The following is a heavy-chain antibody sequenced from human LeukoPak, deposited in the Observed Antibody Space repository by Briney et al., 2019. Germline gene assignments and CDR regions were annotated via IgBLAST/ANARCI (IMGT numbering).Heavy chain of an antibody. J-gene: IGHJ6*02. CDR1: GSTFSSYA. CDR3: ARASVGLDHYYYYGMDV. V-gene: IGHV3-30-3*01. CDR2: ISYDGSNK. D-gene: IGHD4-23*01. Sequence: HPGRSLRLSCAASGSTFSSYAMHWVRQAPGKGLEWVAVISYDGSNKYYADSVKGRFTISRDNSKNTLYLQMNSLRAEDTAVYYCARASVGLDHYYYYGMDVWGQGTTVTVSS.